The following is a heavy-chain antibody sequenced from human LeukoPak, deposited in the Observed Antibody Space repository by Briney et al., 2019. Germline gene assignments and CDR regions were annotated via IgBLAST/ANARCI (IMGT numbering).Heavy chain of an antibody. D-gene: IGHD2-15*01. CDR1: GFTFSDYY. CDR2: ISSSGSTI. CDR3: AREVVVVVAATGPSWFDP. J-gene: IGHJ5*02. Sequence: GGSLRLSCSASGFTFSDYYMSWIRQAPGKGLEWVSYISSSGSTIYYADSVKGRFTISRDNAKNSLYLQMNSLRAEDTAVYYCAREVVVVVAATGPSWFDPWGQGTLVTVSS. V-gene: IGHV3-11*04.